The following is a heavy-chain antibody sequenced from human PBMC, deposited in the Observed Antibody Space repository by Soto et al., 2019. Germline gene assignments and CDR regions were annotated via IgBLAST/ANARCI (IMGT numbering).Heavy chain of an antibody. CDR2: IKSKIDCGTT. D-gene: IGHD5-18*01. J-gene: IGHJ4*02. CDR1: GFTFSNAW. V-gene: IGHV3-15*07. CDR3: TATMVTGYYFDY. Sequence: PGGSLRLSCAASGFTFSNAWMNWVRQAPGKGLEWVGRIKSKIDCGTTDYAAPVKGIFTISRDDSKNTLYLQMNNLKIDDTAVYYCTATMVTGYYFDYWGQGTLVTVSS.